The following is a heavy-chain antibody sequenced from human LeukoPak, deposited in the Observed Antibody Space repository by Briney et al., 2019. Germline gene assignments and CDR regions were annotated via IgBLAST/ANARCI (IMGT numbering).Heavy chain of an antibody. D-gene: IGHD3-3*01. CDR1: GFTFSSCA. CDR3: AKRHYDFWSGPIDY. V-gene: IGHV3-23*01. J-gene: IGHJ4*02. Sequence: GGSLRLSCAASGFTFSSCAMSWVRQAPGKGLEWVSAISGSGGSTYYADSVKGRFTISRDNSKNTLYLQMNSLRAEDTAVYYCAKRHYDFWSGPIDYWGQGTLVTVSS. CDR2: ISGSGGST.